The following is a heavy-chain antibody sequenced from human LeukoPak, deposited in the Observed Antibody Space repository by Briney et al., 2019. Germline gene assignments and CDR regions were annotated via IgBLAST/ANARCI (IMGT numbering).Heavy chain of an antibody. V-gene: IGHV4-34*01. CDR2: ITHSGST. CDR3: ARYTMAAAPRFDN. D-gene: IGHD3-10*01. Sequence: SETLSLTCAVHDGSFTSIYWGWIRQPPGRGLEGFGEITHSGSTNYNPSLKSRVTISLDTSKNQFSLKLNSVTAADAAVYYCARYTMAAAPRFDNWGQGTLVAVSS. CDR1: DGSFTSIY. J-gene: IGHJ4*02.